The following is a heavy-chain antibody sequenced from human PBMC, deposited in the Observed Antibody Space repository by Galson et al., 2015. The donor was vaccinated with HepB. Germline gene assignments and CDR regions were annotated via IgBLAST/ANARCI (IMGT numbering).Heavy chain of an antibody. V-gene: IGHV1-69*13. CDR2: IIPIFGTA. CDR3: ARDRRWGIAVAGDFDY. J-gene: IGHJ4*02. CDR1: GGTFSSYA. D-gene: IGHD6-19*01. Sequence: SVKVSCKASGGTFSSYAISWVRQAPGQGLEWMGGIIPIFGTANYAQKFQGRVTITADESTSTAYMELSSLRSEDTAVYYCARDRRWGIAVAGDFDYWGQGTLVTVSS.